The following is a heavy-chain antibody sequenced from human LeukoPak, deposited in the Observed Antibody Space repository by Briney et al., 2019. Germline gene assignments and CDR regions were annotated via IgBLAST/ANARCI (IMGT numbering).Heavy chain of an antibody. CDR1: GGPFSGYY. J-gene: IGHJ4*02. V-gene: IGHV4-34*01. D-gene: IGHD5-18*01. CDR3: ASRDTATGLD. CDR2: INHSGST. Sequence: SETLSLTCAVYGGPFSGYYWSWIRQPPGKGLEWIGEINHSGSTNYNPSLKSRVTISVDTSKNQFSLKLSSVTAADTAVYYCASRDTATGLDWGQGTLVTVSS.